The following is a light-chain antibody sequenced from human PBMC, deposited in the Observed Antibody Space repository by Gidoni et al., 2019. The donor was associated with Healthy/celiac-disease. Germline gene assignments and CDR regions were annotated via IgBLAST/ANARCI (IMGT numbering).Light chain of an antibody. CDR1: QDISNY. CDR2: DAS. J-gene: IGKJ3*01. CDR3: QQYDNLPFT. V-gene: IGKV1-33*01. Sequence: DIQMTQSPSSLSASVGDRVTITCQASQDISNYLNWYQQKPGKAPKLLIYDASNLETGVPSRFSGSGSGTDFTFTISSLQPEDIATYYCQQYDNLPFTFGRGPKWISN.